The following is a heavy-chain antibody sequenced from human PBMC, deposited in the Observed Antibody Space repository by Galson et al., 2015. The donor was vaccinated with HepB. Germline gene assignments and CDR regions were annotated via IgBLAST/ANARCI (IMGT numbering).Heavy chain of an antibody. D-gene: IGHD3-22*01. CDR3: ARDSDYYYDSSGYYPTPRFDY. Sequence: SVKVSCKASGYTFTSYGISWVRQAPGQGLEWMGWISAYNGNTNYAQKLQGRVTMTTDTSTSTAYMELRSLRSDDTAVYYCARDSDYYYDSSGYYPTPRFDYWGQGTLVTVSS. CDR2: ISAYNGNT. CDR1: GYTFTSYG. V-gene: IGHV1-18*04. J-gene: IGHJ4*02.